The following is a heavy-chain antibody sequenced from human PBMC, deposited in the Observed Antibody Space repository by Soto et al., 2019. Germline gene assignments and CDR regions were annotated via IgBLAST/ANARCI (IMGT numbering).Heavy chain of an antibody. CDR1: GGTFSSYT. CDR3: ARGSSAWYSPRFDY. V-gene: IGHV1-69*02. J-gene: IGHJ4*02. CDR2: IIPILGIA. Sequence: SVKVSCKASGGTFSSYTISWVRQAPGQGLEWMGRIIPILGIANYAQKFQGRVTITADKSTSTAYMELSSLRSEDTAVYYCARGSSAWYSPRFDYWGQGTLVTVSS. D-gene: IGHD6-19*01.